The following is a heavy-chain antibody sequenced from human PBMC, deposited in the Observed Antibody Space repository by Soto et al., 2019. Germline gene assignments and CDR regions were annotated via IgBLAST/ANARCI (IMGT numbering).Heavy chain of an antibody. V-gene: IGHV1-46*01. CDR3: ARAQDYGGRGGWFDP. Sequence: QVQLVQSGAEVKKPGASVKVSCKASGYTFTSYYMHWVRQAPGQGLEWMGIINPSGGSKSYGQKCQGRVTMTRDTSTSTVYMELSSLRSEDTAVYYCARAQDYGGRGGWFDPWGQGTLVTVSS. CDR2: INPSGGSK. J-gene: IGHJ5*02. D-gene: IGHD4-17*01. CDR1: GYTFTSYY.